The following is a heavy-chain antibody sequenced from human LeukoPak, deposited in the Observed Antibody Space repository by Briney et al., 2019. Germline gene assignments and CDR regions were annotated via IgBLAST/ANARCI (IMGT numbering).Heavy chain of an antibody. CDR3: AKEVSGGWSLFDY. J-gene: IGHJ4*02. CDR1: GFTFSSYG. D-gene: IGHD6-19*01. CDR2: IWYDGSNK. Sequence: GGSLRLSCAASGFTFSSYGMHWVRQAPGKGLEWVAVIWYDGSNKYYADSVKGRFTISRDNSKNTLYLQMNSLRAEDTAVYYCAKEVSGGWSLFDYWGQGTLVTVSS. V-gene: IGHV3-33*06.